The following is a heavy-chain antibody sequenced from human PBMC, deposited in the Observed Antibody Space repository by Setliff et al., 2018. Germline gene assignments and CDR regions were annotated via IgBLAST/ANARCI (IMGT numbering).Heavy chain of an antibody. CDR3: ARDLNSQDAFDI. CDR1: GGTFSSYA. CDR2: IIPIFGTA. D-gene: IGHD1-7*01. J-gene: IGHJ3*02. V-gene: IGHV1-69*05. Sequence: RASVKVSCKASGGTFSSYAISWVRQAPGQGLEWMGGIIPIFGTANYAQKFQGRVTITTDESTSTAYMELSSLRSEDTAVYYCARDLNSQDAFDIWGQGTMVTVSS.